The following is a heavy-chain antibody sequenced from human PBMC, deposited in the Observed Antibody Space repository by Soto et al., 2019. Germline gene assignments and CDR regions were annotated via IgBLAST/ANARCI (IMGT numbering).Heavy chain of an antibody. CDR1: GDSVSSDITS. Sequence: QLQQSGPGLVKPSQTLSLTCAISGDSVSSDITSWNWIRQSPSRGLEWLGRTYYRSKWFHDYAASVKSRITINPDTSKNQFSLELNSMTPEDTAVYYCARGNALDVWGQGTVVTVSS. J-gene: IGHJ3*01. V-gene: IGHV6-1*01. CDR3: ARGNALDV. CDR2: TYYRSKWFH. D-gene: IGHD3-10*01.